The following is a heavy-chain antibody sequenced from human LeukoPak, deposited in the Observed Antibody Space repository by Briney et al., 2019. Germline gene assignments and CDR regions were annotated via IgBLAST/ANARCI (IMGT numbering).Heavy chain of an antibody. CDR2: ISYDGSNK. Sequence: SCKASGFTFTSSAMHWVRQAPGKGLEWVAVISYDGSNKYYADSVKGRFTISRDNSKNTLYLQMNSLRAEDTAVYYCAKTGGSHYFDYWGQGTLVTVSS. CDR3: AKTGGSHYFDY. V-gene: IGHV3-30*18. J-gene: IGHJ4*02. CDR1: GFTFTSSA. D-gene: IGHD1-26*01.